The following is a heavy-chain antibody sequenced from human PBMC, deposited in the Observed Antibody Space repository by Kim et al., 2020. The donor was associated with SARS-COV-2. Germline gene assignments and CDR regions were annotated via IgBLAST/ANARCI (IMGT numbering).Heavy chain of an antibody. J-gene: IGHJ5*02. D-gene: IGHD5-18*01. CDR3: ARGVDTAMVGRENWFDP. CDR1: GGSFSGYY. CDR2: INHSGST. Sequence: SETLSLTCAVYGGSFSGYYWSWIRQPPGKGLEWIGEINHSGSTNYNPSLKSRVTISVDTSKNQFSLKLSSVTAADTAVYYCARGVDTAMVGRENWFDPWGQGTLVTVSS. V-gene: IGHV4-34*01.